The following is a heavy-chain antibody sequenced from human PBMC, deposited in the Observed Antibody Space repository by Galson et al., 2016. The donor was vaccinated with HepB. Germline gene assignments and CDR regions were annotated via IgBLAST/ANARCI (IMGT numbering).Heavy chain of an antibody. V-gene: IGHV4-4*02. CDR3: ARFWNGNYFDY. CDR1: GGSISTTDW. D-gene: IGHD3-3*01. CDR2: VYQNGDT. J-gene: IGHJ4*02. Sequence: ETLSLTCGVSGGSISTTDWWSWVRQPPGEGLEWIGEVYQNGDTNYKPPLKSRVTISMDKSKNQFSLRLTSVTAADTAVYYCARFWNGNYFDYWGQGTLVTVSS.